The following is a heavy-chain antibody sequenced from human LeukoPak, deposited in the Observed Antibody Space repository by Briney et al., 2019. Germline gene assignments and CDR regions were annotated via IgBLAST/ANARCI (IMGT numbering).Heavy chain of an antibody. Sequence: SETLSLTXTVSGGSISGSYWSWIRQPPGKGLEWIAYMYNSGNTNYNPSLKSRVTISIDTSKNQFSLKLSSLTAADTAIYYCARGIESYGDYGYWGQGILVTVSS. CDR1: GGSISGSY. CDR3: ARGIESYGDYGY. D-gene: IGHD4-17*01. CDR2: MYNSGNT. V-gene: IGHV4-59*01. J-gene: IGHJ4*02.